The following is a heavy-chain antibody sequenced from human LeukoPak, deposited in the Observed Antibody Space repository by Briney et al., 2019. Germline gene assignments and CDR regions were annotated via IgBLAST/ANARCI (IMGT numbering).Heavy chain of an antibody. CDR2: IYSGGRT. CDR1: GFTVSSNY. Sequence: GGSLRLSCAASGFTVSSNYMSWVRQAPGKGLEWVSVIYSGGRTYYADSVKGRFTISRDNSRNTLYLQMNSLRAEDTAVYYCARDRGDSSGFPVYWGQGTLVTVSS. CDR3: ARDRGDSSGFPVY. V-gene: IGHV3-66*01. D-gene: IGHD3-22*01. J-gene: IGHJ4*02.